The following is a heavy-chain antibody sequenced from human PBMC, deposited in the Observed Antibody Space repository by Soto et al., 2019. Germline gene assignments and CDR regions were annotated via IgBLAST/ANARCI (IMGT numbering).Heavy chain of an antibody. Sequence: EVNLLESGGGLVQPGGSLRLSCAASGFTFSNYAMSWVRQASGTGLEWVSGITGSGGRTYYAASVKGRFTISRDNSNNTLYLQMNSLRAEDTALYYCAKESAMVTTGWVDPWGQGTLVTVSS. J-gene: IGHJ5*02. CDR3: AKESAMVTTGWVDP. V-gene: IGHV3-23*01. CDR2: ITGSGGRT. D-gene: IGHD4-17*01. CDR1: GFTFSNYA.